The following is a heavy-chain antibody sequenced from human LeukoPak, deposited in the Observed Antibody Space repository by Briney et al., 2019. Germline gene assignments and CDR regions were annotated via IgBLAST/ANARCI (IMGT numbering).Heavy chain of an antibody. Sequence: GGSLRLSCAASGFTFTTYWMGWVRQAPGKGLEWVANTKQDGSEQYYVDSVKGRFTISRDNAKNSLYLQMNSLRAEDTAVYYCARDSYGSGSNYYYYMDVWGKGTTVTVSS. CDR3: ARDSYGSGSNYYYYMDV. CDR1: GFTFTTYW. D-gene: IGHD3-10*01. V-gene: IGHV3-7*01. CDR2: TKQDGSEQ. J-gene: IGHJ6*03.